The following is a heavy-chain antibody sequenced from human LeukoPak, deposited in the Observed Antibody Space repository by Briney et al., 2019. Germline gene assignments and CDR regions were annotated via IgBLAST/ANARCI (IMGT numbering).Heavy chain of an antibody. J-gene: IGHJ3*01. D-gene: IGHD3-22*01. V-gene: IGHV3-9*01. Sequence: PGGSLRLSCAASGFTFDDYAMHWVRQAPGKGPEWVSGISWNSGTIGYADSVKGRLTISRDNAKNTLYLQMNSLRAEDTALYYCAKTRSGYWRDAFDVWGQGTMVTVSS. CDR3: AKTRSGYWRDAFDV. CDR2: ISWNSGTI. CDR1: GFTFDDYA.